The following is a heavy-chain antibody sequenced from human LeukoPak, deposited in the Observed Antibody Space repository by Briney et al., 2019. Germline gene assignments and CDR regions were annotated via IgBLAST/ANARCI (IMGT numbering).Heavy chain of an antibody. V-gene: IGHV4-61*02. Sequence: SETLSLTCTVSGGSISSGSYYWSWIRQPAGKGLEWIGRIYTSGSTNYNPSLKSRVTISVDTSKNQFSLKLSSATAADTAVYYCARDLGGANWFDPWGQGTLVTVSS. J-gene: IGHJ5*02. D-gene: IGHD3-16*01. CDR3: ARDLGGANWFDP. CDR1: GGSISSGSYY. CDR2: IYTSGST.